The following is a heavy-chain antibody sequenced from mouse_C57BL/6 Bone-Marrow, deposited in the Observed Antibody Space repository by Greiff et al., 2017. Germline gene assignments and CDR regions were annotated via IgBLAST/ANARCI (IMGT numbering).Heavy chain of an antibody. J-gene: IGHJ2*01. CDR3: AREEYDGSSYNDDN. Sequence: QVQLQQPGAELVMPGASVKLSCKASGYTFTSYWMHWVKQRPGQGLEWIGEIDPSASYTNYNQQFKGKSTLTVDKSSSTAYMQLSSLTSEDSAVYDWAREEYDGSSYNDDNGGQGTTRTVSS. CDR2: IDPSASYT. CDR1: GYTFTSYW. V-gene: IGHV1-69*01. D-gene: IGHD1-1*01.